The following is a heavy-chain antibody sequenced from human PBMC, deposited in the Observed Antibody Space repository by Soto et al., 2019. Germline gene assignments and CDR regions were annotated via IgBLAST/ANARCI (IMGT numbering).Heavy chain of an antibody. CDR1: GFTFSSYS. V-gene: IGHV3-21*01. Sequence: EVQLVESGGGLVKPGGSLRLSCAASGFTFSSYSMNWVRQAPGTGLEWVSSISSSSSYIYYAASVKGRFTISRDNAKNSLYLQMNSLRAEDTAVYYCARGRGSSTVGNWLDPCGQGTLVTVSS. CDR2: ISSSSSYI. D-gene: IGHD6-6*01. CDR3: ARGRGSSTVGNWLDP. J-gene: IGHJ5*02.